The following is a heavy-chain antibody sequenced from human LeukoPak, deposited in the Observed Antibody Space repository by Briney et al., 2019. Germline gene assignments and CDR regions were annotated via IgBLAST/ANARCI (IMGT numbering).Heavy chain of an antibody. CDR2: IYYSGST. J-gene: IGHJ4*02. CDR3: ARRAVLEWLPTYFDY. D-gene: IGHD3-3*01. Sequence: SETLSLTCTVSGGSISSSSYYWGWTRQPPGKGLEWIGSIYYSGSTYYNPSLKSRVTISVDTSKNQFSLKLSSVTAADTAVYYCARRAVLEWLPTYFDYWGQGTLVTVSS. V-gene: IGHV4-39*01. CDR1: GGSISSSSYY.